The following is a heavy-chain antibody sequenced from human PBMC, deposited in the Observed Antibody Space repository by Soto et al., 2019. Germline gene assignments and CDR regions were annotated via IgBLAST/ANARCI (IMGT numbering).Heavy chain of an antibody. J-gene: IGHJ4*02. CDR2: IYYSGST. CDR3: AIQSRYFGSGSLVRFDY. V-gene: IGHV4-39*01. Sequence: QLQLQESGPGLVKPSETLSLTCTVSGGSISSSSYYWGWIRQPPGKGLEWIGSIYYSGSTYYNPSLKSRVTISVDTSKNQFSLKLSSVTAADTAVYYCAIQSRYFGSGSLVRFDYCGQGTLVTVSS. CDR1: GGSISSSSYY. D-gene: IGHD3-10*01.